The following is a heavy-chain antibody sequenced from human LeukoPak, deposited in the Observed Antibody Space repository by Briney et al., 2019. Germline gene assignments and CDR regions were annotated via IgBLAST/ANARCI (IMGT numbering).Heavy chain of an antibody. Sequence: PGGSLKLSCSASGFTFISYAMSWVRQAPGKGLEWVSTYSASGGSKYYAYSVEGRFTIAEDNSKNTLYQQMNSLRAEDTAVYYCARSITFFGDYFDYWGQGTLVTVSS. CDR3: ARSITFFGDYFDY. J-gene: IGHJ4*02. CDR1: GFTFISYA. D-gene: IGHD3-3*01. V-gene: IGHV3-23*01. CDR2: YSASGGSK.